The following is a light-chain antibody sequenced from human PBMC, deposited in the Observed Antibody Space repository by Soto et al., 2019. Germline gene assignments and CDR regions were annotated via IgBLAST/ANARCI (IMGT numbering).Light chain of an antibody. CDR1: SSNIGTNA. Sequence: QSVLTXPPSASGAPRGRGTISCSGGSSNIGTNAVNWYQQLPGTAPNLLIYNNNQRPSGVPDRFSGSKSGTSASLAISGLQSEDEADYYCAAWDDSLNGYVFGTGTKVTVL. CDR2: NNN. J-gene: IGLJ1*01. CDR3: AAWDDSLNGYV. V-gene: IGLV1-44*01.